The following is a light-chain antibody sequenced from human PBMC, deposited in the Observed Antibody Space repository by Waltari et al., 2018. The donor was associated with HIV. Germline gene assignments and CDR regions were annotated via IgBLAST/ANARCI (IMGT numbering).Light chain of an antibody. CDR1: QIISRY. V-gene: IGKV1-39*01. J-gene: IGKJ2*01. CDR2: YTS. CDR3: QQSYTAPYI. Sequence: DIQMTQSPSSLSASVVDRVTIACRASQIISRYLNWYQQKPGKAPTLLIYYTSNLQSGVPPRFSGSGSGTEFIFTISSLQPEDFATYYCQQSYTAPYIFGQGTKREIK.